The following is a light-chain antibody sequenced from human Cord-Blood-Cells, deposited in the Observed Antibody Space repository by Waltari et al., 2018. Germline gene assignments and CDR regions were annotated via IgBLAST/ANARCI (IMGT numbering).Light chain of an antibody. CDR3: SSYTSSSTYV. CDR1: SSDVGGYNY. V-gene: IGLV2-14*03. Sequence: QSALTQPASVSGSPGQSITISCTGTSSDVGGYNYVSWYQQYPGKAPNLMIYDVSNRPAGVSNRFSGSKSGNTASLTSSGLQAEDEADYYCSSYTSSSTYVVGTGTKVTVL. CDR2: DVS. J-gene: IGLJ1*01.